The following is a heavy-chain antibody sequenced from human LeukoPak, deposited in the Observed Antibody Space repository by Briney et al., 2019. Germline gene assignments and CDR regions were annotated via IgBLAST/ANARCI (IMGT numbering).Heavy chain of an antibody. V-gene: IGHV3-7*05. CDR3: ANAPAYGLPLY. D-gene: IGHD4-17*01. CDR1: RFTFSSYW. J-gene: IGHJ4*02. CDR2: IKQDGSEK. Sequence: GGSLRLSCAASRFTFSSYWMTWVRQAPGKGLEWVANIKQDGSEKYYVGSVKGRFTISRDNTRNLLYLQMNSLRAEDTAVYYCANAPAYGLPLYWGQGTLVSVSS.